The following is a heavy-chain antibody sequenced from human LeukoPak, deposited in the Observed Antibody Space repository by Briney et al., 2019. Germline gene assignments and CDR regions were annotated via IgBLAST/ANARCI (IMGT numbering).Heavy chain of an antibody. J-gene: IGHJ4*02. D-gene: IGHD6-19*01. CDR2: INPNSRGT. Sequence: ASVKVSCKASGYTFTDYYMHWVRQAPGHGLEWMGWINPNSRGTNYAQKFQDRVTMTRDTSISTAYMEMSRLKSDDTAVYYCASGSTPGYSCSWFYYFDYWGQGTLVTVSS. CDR1: GYTFTDYY. V-gene: IGHV1-2*02. CDR3: ASGSTPGYSCSWFYYFDY.